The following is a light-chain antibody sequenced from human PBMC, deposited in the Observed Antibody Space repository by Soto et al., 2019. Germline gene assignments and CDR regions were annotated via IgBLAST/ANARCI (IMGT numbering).Light chain of an antibody. Sequence: QSVLTQPPSASGTPGQRVTISCSGSSSNIGSNYVYWYQQLPGTAPKLLIYRNNQRPTGIPDRFSGYKTGTSASLAISGLRSEDEAYYYCAAWEDSLSGVVCGGGTKLTVL. J-gene: IGLJ2*01. CDR1: SSNIGSNY. CDR2: RNN. CDR3: AAWEDSLSGVV. V-gene: IGLV1-47*01.